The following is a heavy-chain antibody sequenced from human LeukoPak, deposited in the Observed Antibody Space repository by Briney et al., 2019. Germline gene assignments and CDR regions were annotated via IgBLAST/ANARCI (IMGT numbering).Heavy chain of an antibody. V-gene: IGHV3-53*05. CDR1: GFPVSSNY. J-gene: IGHJ4*02. Sequence: QPGGSLRLSCAASGFPVSSNYMSWVRQAPGKGLEWVSVIFSVDNGGYTYHAESVKGRFSISRDNSKNTLYLQMNSLRAEDTAVYYCARELRGYCSTTSCPFGYWGQGTLVTVSS. CDR2: IFSVDNGGYT. D-gene: IGHD2-2*01. CDR3: ARELRGYCSTTSCPFGY.